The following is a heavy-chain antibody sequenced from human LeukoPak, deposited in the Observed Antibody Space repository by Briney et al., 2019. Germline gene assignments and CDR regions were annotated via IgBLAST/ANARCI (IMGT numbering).Heavy chain of an antibody. CDR1: GFAVSDYY. D-gene: IGHD3-10*01. CDR2: ISSRDNLI. J-gene: IGHJ4*02. CDR3: AREQWFRWEF. V-gene: IGHV3-11*01. Sequence: KPGGSLRLSCAASGFAVSDYYMNWIRQAPGKGLEWVSYISSRDNLIYYADSVKGRFTISTDSAKNSVYLQLNRLRVEDTAVYYCAREQWFRWEFWGQGILVTVSS.